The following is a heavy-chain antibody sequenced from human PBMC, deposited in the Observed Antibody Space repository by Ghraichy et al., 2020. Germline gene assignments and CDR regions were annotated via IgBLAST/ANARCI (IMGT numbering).Heavy chain of an antibody. J-gene: IGHJ4*02. Sequence: GGSLRLSCAASGFAYNSYWVNWVRQAPGKGLEWVAYIKYDGSAVYYVDSVKGRFAISRDNAKNSLFLQMNSLRAEDTAVYYCARGWGRFDYWGQETLVTVTS. CDR1: GFAYNSYW. D-gene: IGHD2-21*02. CDR2: IKYDGSAV. CDR3: ARGWGRFDY. V-gene: IGHV3-7*01.